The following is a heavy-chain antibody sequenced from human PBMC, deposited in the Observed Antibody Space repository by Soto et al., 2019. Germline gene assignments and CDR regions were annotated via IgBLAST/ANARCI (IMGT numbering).Heavy chain of an antibody. CDR1: GGSFSGYY. CDR3: ARGGGYSGYADFDY. CDR2: INHSGST. D-gene: IGHD5-12*01. J-gene: IGHJ4*02. Sequence: QVQLQQWGAGLLKPSETLSLTCAVYGGSFSGYYCSWIRQPPGKGLEWIGEINHSGSTNYNPSLKSRVTISVDTPKNQFSLKLSSVTAADTAVYYCARGGGYSGYADFDYWGQGTLVAVSS. V-gene: IGHV4-34*01.